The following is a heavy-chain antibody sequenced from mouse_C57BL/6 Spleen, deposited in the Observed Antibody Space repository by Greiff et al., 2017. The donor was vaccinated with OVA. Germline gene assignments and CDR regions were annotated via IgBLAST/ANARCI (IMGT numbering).Heavy chain of an antibody. J-gene: IGHJ3*01. V-gene: IGHV1-55*01. Sequence: QVQLQQPGAELVKPGASVKMSCKASGYTFTSYWITWVKQRPGQGLAWIGDIYPGSGSTNYNEKFKSKATLTVDTASSKAYMHPSSRTSDDSAVYYCASYGSSCVWLAYWGQGTRVTVSA. CDR3: ASYGSSCVWLAY. CDR2: IYPGSGST. D-gene: IGHD1-1*01. CDR1: GYTFTSYW.